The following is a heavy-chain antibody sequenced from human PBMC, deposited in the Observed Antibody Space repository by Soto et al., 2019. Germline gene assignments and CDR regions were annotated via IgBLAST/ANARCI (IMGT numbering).Heavy chain of an antibody. CDR3: AAGHDNSNAHFDY. V-gene: IGHV3-33*01. J-gene: IGHJ4*02. CDR1: GFTFSGYG. CDR2: IWYDGSNK. D-gene: IGHD4-4*01. Sequence: QVQLVESGGGVVQPGRSLRLSCAASGFTFSGYGMHWVRQAPGKGLEWVAVIWYDGSNKYYAYSVKGRFTISRDNSKNSVYLQMSSLRTKDTSFYYCAAGHDNSNAHFDYWGQGTLVTVSA.